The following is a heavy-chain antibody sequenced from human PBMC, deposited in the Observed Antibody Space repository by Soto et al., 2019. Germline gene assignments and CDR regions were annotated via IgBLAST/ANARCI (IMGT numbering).Heavy chain of an antibody. CDR1: GFTFSSYA. J-gene: IGHJ6*03. V-gene: IGHV3-66*01. CDR2: IYSGGST. CDR3: ARDTVRGPYYYYYMDV. D-gene: IGHD4-4*01. Sequence: PGGSLRLSCAASGFTFSSYAMSWVRQAPGKGLEWVSVIYSGGSTYYADSVKGRFTISRDNSKNTLYLQMNSLRAEDTAVYYCARDTVRGPYYYYYMDVWGKGTTVTVSS.